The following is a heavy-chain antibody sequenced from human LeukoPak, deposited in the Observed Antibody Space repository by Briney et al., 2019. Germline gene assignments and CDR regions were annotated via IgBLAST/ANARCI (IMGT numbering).Heavy chain of an antibody. CDR3: ARDPAGGYFDWLFGRDDAFDI. V-gene: IGHV1-46*01. Sequence: ASVKVSCTASGYTFTSYYTHWVRQAPGQGLEWMGIINPSGGSTSYAQKFQGRVTMTRDTSTSTVYMELSSLRSEDTAVYYCARDPAGGYFDWLFGRDDAFDIWGQGTMVTVSS. CDR1: GYTFTSYY. D-gene: IGHD3-9*01. J-gene: IGHJ3*02. CDR2: INPSGGST.